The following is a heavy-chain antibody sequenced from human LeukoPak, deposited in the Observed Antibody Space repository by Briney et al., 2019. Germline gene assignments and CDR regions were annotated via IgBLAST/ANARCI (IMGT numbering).Heavy chain of an antibody. CDR2: IIPIFGTA. J-gene: IGHJ4*02. D-gene: IGHD4-11*01. CDR3: ARRSYSNYEGFDY. Sequence: ASVKVSCEASGGTFSSYAISWVRQAPGQGLEWMGRIIPIFGTANYAQKFQGRVTITTDESTSTAYMELSSLRSEDTAVYYCARRSYSNYEGFDYWGQGTLVTVSS. CDR1: GGTFSSYA. V-gene: IGHV1-69*05.